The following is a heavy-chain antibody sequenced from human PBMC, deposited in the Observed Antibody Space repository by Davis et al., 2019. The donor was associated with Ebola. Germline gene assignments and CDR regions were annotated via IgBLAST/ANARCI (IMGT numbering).Heavy chain of an antibody. D-gene: IGHD4-11*01. V-gene: IGHV3-23*01. CDR1: GFTFSNYA. CDR3: ARGAPHTDYPYAFDI. CDR2: ISGSGGST. J-gene: IGHJ3*02. Sequence: GESLKISCVVSGFTFSNYAMSWVRQAPGKGLEWVSGISGSGGSTYYAGSVKGRFTISRDNAKNSLYLQVNSLRAEDTALYHCARGAPHTDYPYAFDIWGQGTMVTVSS.